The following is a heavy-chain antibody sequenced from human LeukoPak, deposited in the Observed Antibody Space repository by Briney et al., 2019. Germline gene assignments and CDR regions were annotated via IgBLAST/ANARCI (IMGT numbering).Heavy chain of an antibody. CDR3: ARNPQYSYNWFDP. CDR2: INHSGST. J-gene: IGHJ5*02. Sequence: SETLSLTCAVYGGSFSGYYWSWIRQPPVKGLEWIGEINHSGSTNYNPSLKSRVTISVDTSKNQFSLKLSSVTAADTAVYYCARNPQYSYNWFDPWGQGTLVTVSS. V-gene: IGHV4-34*01. D-gene: IGHD5-18*01. CDR1: GGSFSGYY.